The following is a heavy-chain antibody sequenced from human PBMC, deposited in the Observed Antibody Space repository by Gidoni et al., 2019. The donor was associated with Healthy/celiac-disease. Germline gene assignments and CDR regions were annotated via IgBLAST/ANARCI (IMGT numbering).Heavy chain of an antibody. V-gene: IGHV1-2*02. CDR2: INPNSGGT. Sequence: QVQLVQSGDVVKKPGASVMVSCKASGYTFIGYYMHWVRHAPGKGLEWMGWINPNSGGTNYAQKFQGRVTMTSDTTISTAYMELSRLRSDDTAVYYCATPITIFGVAPAYWGQGTLVTVSS. J-gene: IGHJ4*02. CDR1: GYTFIGYY. D-gene: IGHD3-3*01. CDR3: ATPITIFGVAPAY.